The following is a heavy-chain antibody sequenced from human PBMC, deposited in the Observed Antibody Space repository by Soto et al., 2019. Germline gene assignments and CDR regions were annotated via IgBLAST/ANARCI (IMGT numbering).Heavy chain of an antibody. CDR3: AKDSGSSNYLDY. CDR2: ISGIGGST. V-gene: IGHV3-23*01. Sequence: PGGSLRLSCAASGFTFSSYAMSWVRQAPGKGLEWVSVISGIGGSTYYADSVKGRFTISRDNSKNTLYLQMNSLRAEDTAVYYCAKDSGSSNYLDYWGQGTLVTVSS. D-gene: IGHD1-26*01. J-gene: IGHJ4*02. CDR1: GFTFSSYA.